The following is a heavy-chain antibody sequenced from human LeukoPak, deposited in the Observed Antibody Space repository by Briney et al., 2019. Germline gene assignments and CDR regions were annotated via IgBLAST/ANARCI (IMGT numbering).Heavy chain of an antibody. CDR2: IKQDGSEK. J-gene: IGHJ4*02. V-gene: IGHV3-7*01. CDR1: GFTFRSYW. CDR3: ARGSPSWYCSGGSCANFDY. D-gene: IGHD2-15*01. Sequence: GGSLRLSCAASGFTFRSYWMSWVRQAPGKGLEWVANIKQDGSEKYYVDSVKGRFPISRDNAKNSLYLQMNSLRAGDTAVYYCARGSPSWYCSGGSCANFDYWGQGTLVTVSS.